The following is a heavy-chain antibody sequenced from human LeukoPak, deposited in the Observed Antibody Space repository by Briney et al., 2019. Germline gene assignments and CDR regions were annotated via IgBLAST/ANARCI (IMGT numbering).Heavy chain of an antibody. CDR1: GYTLTELS. V-gene: IGHV1-24*01. J-gene: IGHJ5*02. CDR3: ATARSRWSPLGAFAP. D-gene: IGHD3-16*01. CDR2: FDPEDGET. Sequence: ASVKVSCKVSGYTLTELSMHWVRQAPGKGLEWMGGFDPEDGETIYAQKFQGRVTMTEDTSTDTAYMELSSLRSEDTAVYYCATARSRWSPLGAFAPWGQETLVTFS.